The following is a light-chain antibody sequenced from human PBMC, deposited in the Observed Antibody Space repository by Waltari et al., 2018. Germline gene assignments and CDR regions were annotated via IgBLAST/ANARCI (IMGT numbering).Light chain of an antibody. Sequence: QSVLTQPASVSGSPGQSITIPCTGTSSDVGNYKRVSWYQQHPGKAPKRMIYAVSKRPSGVSDRFSGSKSGDMASLTISGLQPEDEAEYFCSSYAGSSKGVFGGGTKVTVL. CDR3: SSYAGSSKGV. J-gene: IGLJ2*01. V-gene: IGLV2-23*02. CDR2: AVS. CDR1: SSDVGNYKR.